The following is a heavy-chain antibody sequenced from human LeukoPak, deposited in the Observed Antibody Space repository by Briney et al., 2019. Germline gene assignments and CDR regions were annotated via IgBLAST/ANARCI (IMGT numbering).Heavy chain of an antibody. CDR3: ATKPLPRYYYDSSWYYYYYYMDV. J-gene: IGHJ6*03. CDR2: IIPIFGTA. V-gene: IGHV1-69*01. CDR1: GGTFSSYA. D-gene: IGHD3-22*01. Sequence: GASVKVSCKASGGTFSSYAISCVRQAPGQGLEWIGGIIPIFGTANYAQKFQWRVTITSEESTITAYIELSSLRSEDTAVYYCATKPLPRYYYDSSWYYYYYYMDVWGKGTTVTVSS.